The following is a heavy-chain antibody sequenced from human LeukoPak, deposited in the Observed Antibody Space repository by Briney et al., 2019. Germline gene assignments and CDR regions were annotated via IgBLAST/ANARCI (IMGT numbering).Heavy chain of an antibody. CDR3: TTALWLVPDAFDI. D-gene: IGHD6-19*01. Sequence: PGGSLRLSCAASGFTFSNAWMSWVRQAPGKGLEWVGRIKSKTDGGTTDYAAPVKGRFTISRDDSKNTLYLQMNSLKTEDTAVYYCTTALWLVPDAFDIWGQGTMVTVSS. V-gene: IGHV3-15*01. CDR1: GFTFSNAW. J-gene: IGHJ3*02. CDR2: IKSKTDGGTT.